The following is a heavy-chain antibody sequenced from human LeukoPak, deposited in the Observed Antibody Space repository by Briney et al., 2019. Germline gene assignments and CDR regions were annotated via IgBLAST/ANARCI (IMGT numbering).Heavy chain of an antibody. CDR1: GFTFSSYG. CDR2: ISYDGSNK. Sequence: PGGSLRLSCAASGFTFSSYGMHWVRQAPGKGLEWVAVISYDGSNKYYADSVKGRFTISRDNSKNTLYLQMNSLRAEDTAVYYCARGLQYNDAFDIWGQGTMVTVSS. J-gene: IGHJ3*02. CDR3: ARGLQYNDAFDI. V-gene: IGHV3-30*03. D-gene: IGHD1-1*01.